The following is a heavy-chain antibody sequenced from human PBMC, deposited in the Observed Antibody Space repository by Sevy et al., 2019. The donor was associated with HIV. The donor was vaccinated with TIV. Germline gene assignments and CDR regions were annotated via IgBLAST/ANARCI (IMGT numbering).Heavy chain of an antibody. J-gene: IGHJ5*02. CDR3: ALTDCSDGCWYSVFVP. CDR2: ISAYNGNT. D-gene: IGHD2-15*01. Sequence: ASVKVSCKASGYTFTSYGISWVRQAPGQGLEWMGWISAYNGNTNYAQKLQGRVTMTTDTSTSTAYMELRSLRSDDTAGYYCALTDCSDGCWYSVFVPWGQGTLVTVSS. CDR1: GYTFTSYG. V-gene: IGHV1-18*04.